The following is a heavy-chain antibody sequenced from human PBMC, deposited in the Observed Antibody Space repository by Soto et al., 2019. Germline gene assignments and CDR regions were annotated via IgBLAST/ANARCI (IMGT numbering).Heavy chain of an antibody. CDR3: ARVVRGVVNWFDP. CDR2: IATYNSNR. D-gene: IGHD3-10*01. J-gene: IGHJ5*02. CDR1: GDTFTNFG. V-gene: IGHV1-18*01. Sequence: HLVQSGPEVKKPGASITVSCKTSGDTFTNFGLSWVRQAPGQGLEWMGWIATYNSNRNYAQKFQGRLTLTTDTSTSTANMELKNLGYDDTAVYYCARVVRGVVNWFDPWGQGTLVTVSS.